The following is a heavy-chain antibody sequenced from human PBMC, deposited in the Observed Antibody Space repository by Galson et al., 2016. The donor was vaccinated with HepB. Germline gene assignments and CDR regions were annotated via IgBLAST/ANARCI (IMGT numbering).Heavy chain of an antibody. CDR3: ARSPPKPPRLYGGSSGFGNWFDP. CDR1: GGSISNYY. Sequence: SETLSLTCTVSGGSISNYYWSWIRQPPGKGLEWIGYIYYSGNTNYNPSLKSRVTISVDTSKNQFSLKLSSVTAADTAVYYCARSPPKPPRLYGGSSGFGNWFDPWGQGTLVTVSS. J-gene: IGHJ5*02. D-gene: IGHD4-23*01. V-gene: IGHV4-59*01. CDR2: IYYSGNT.